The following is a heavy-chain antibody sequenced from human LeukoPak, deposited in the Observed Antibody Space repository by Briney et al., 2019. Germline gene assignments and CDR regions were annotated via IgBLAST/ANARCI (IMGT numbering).Heavy chain of an antibody. J-gene: IGHJ6*03. Sequence: SETLSLTCAVYGGSLSGYYWSWIRQPPGKGLEWIGEINHSGSTNYNPSLKSRVTISVDTSKNQFSLKLSSVTAADTAVYYCARQSGYYFGYYYYYMDVWGKGTTVTVSS. D-gene: IGHD3-22*01. CDR3: ARQSGYYFGYYYYYMDV. CDR2: INHSGST. V-gene: IGHV4-34*01. CDR1: GGSLSGYY.